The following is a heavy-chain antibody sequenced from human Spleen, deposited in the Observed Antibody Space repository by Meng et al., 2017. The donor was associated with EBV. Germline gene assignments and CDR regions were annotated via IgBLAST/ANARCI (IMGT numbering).Heavy chain of an antibody. CDR1: GFSLSTRGVS. Sequence: QITLKESGPPLVKPTQPLTLTCTFSGFSLSTRGVSVGWIRQPPGKALEWLALIYWDDDKRYSPSLINRLTITKDTSKNQVVLTMTNMDPVDTATYYCAHQIDANWFDPWGQGTLVTVSS. CDR2: IYWDDDK. D-gene: IGHD2/OR15-2a*01. V-gene: IGHV2-5*02. J-gene: IGHJ5*02. CDR3: AHQIDANWFDP.